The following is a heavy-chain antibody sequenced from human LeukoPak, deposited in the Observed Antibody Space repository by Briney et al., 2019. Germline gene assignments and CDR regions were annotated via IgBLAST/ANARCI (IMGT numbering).Heavy chain of an antibody. Sequence: ASVKVSCKASGYTFTGYYMHWVRQAPGQGLEWLGWINPNSGGTNYAQKFQGRVTMTRDTSISTAYMELSRLRSDDTAVYYCAREYYDSSAYNQEAIDYWGQGTLVTVSS. V-gene: IGHV1-2*02. J-gene: IGHJ4*02. CDR3: AREYYDSSAYNQEAIDY. D-gene: IGHD3-22*01. CDR1: GYTFTGYY. CDR2: INPNSGGT.